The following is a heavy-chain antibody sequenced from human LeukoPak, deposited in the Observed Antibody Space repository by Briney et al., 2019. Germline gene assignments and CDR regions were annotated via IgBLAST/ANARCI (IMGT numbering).Heavy chain of an antibody. D-gene: IGHD2-15*01. CDR2: IRYDGSNK. J-gene: IGHJ4*02. CDR3: ARDLEEHCSGGSCSLFDY. V-gene: IGHV3-30*02. CDR1: GFTLSSYG. Sequence: PGGSLRLSCAASGFTLSSYGMHWVRQAPGKGLEWVAFIRYDGSNKYYADSVKGRFTISRDNSKNTLYLQMNSLRAEDTAVYYCARDLEEHCSGGSCSLFDYWGQGTLVTVSS.